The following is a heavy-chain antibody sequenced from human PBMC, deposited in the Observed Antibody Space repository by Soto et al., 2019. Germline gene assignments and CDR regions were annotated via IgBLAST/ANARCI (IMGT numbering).Heavy chain of an antibody. CDR3: ARDLSSCSGGSCYSLAY. Sequence: PGGSLRLSCAASGFTFSSYGMHWVRQAPGKGLEWVAVIWYDGSNKYYADSVKGRFTISRDNSKNTLYLQMNSLGAEDTAVYYCARDLSSCSGGSCYSLAYWGQGTLVTVSS. D-gene: IGHD2-15*01. J-gene: IGHJ4*02. CDR1: GFTFSSYG. CDR2: IWYDGSNK. V-gene: IGHV3-33*01.